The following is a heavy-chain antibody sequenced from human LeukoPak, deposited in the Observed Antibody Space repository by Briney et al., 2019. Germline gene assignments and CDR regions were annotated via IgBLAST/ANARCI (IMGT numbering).Heavy chain of an antibody. Sequence: GGSLRLSCAASGFTFSDYYMSWIRQAPGKGLEWVSYISSSGSTIYYADSVKGRFTISRDNAKNSLYLQMNSLRAEDTVVYYCASISSVPAAIRGAFDIWGQGTMVTVSS. CDR1: GFTFSDYY. J-gene: IGHJ3*02. CDR3: ASISSVPAAIRGAFDI. V-gene: IGHV3-11*04. D-gene: IGHD2-2*01. CDR2: ISSSGSTI.